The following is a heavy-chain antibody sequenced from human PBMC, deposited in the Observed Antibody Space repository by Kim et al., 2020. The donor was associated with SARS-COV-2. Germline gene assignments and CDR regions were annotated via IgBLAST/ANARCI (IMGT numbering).Heavy chain of an antibody. CDR3: AGRVDP. CDR2: ISSSSSYK. CDR1: GFTFSSYS. V-gene: IGHV3-21*01. J-gene: IGHJ5*02. Sequence: GGSLRLSCAASGFTFSSYSMNWVRQAPGKGLEWVSSISSSSSYKYYADSVKGRFTISRDNAKNSLYLQMNSLRAEDTAVYYCAGRVDPWGQGTLVTVSS.